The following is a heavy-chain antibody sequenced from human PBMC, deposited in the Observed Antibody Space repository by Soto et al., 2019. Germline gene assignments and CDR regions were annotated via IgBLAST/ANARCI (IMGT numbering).Heavy chain of an antibody. CDR1: GFTFSSYS. V-gene: IGHV3-21*01. CDR2: ISSSSSYI. J-gene: IGHJ3*02. Sequence: PGGSLRLSCAASGFTFSSYSMNWVRQAPGKGLEWVSSISSSSSYIYYADSVKGRFTISRDNAKNSLYLQMNSLRAEDTAVYYCARGLGECSGGSCYWSPEDAFDIWGQGTMVTVSS. D-gene: IGHD2-15*01. CDR3: ARGLGECSGGSCYWSPEDAFDI.